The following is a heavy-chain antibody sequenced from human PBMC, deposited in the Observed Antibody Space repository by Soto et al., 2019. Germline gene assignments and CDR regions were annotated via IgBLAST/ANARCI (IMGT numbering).Heavy chain of an antibody. V-gene: IGHV4-30-4*01. CDR3: ARGDYYEIFDY. CDR1: GGSISSGDYY. CDR2: IYDSGST. Sequence: SETLSLTCTVSGGSISSGDYYWSWTRQPPGKGLEWIGYIYDSGSTYYNPSLKSRVTISVDTSKNQFSLKLSAVTAADTAVYYCARGDYYEIFDYWGQGTLVTVSS. J-gene: IGHJ4*02. D-gene: IGHD3-22*01.